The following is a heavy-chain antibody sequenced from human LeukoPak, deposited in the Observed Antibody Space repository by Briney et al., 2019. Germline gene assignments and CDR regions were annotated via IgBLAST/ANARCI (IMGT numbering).Heavy chain of an antibody. CDR2: MYYSGAT. J-gene: IGHJ4*02. Sequence: SETLSLPCTVSGGSISSPGYYWGWIRQPPEKGLEGIGSMYYSGATYYNPSLKSRVTISVDTSKNQFSLKLSSVTAADTAVYYCARHHGYSYGRIEYWGQGTLVTVSS. CDR3: ARHHGYSYGRIEY. CDR1: GGSISSPGYY. V-gene: IGHV4-39*01. D-gene: IGHD5-18*01.